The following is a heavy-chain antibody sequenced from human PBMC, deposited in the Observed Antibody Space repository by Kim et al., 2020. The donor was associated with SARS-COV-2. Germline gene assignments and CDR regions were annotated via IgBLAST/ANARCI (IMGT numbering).Heavy chain of an antibody. Sequence: SETLSLTCSVSGASISSSTINWWSWVRQPPGKGLEWIGEIYHTGTTNYNPSLKSRVTISVDKSKNQLSLKLSSVAAEDTAVYYCARDQGGHTYAYDYWGQGTLVTVSS. D-gene: IGHD5-18*01. J-gene: IGHJ4*02. CDR3: ARDQGGHTYAYDY. CDR1: GASISSSTINW. V-gene: IGHV4-4*02. CDR2: IYHTGTT.